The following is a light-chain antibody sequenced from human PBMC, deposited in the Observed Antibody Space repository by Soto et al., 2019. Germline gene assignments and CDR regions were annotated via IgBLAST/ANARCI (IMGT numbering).Light chain of an antibody. J-gene: IGLJ1*01. CDR1: SSNIGAGFD. Sequence: QSVLTQPPSVSGAPGQRVTISCTGSSSNIGAGFDVHWYQQLPGTVPKLLIYGNTNRPSGVPDRFSGSNSGTSASLAITGLQAEDEADYYCQSYDSSLSGYVFGPGTKLTVL. V-gene: IGLV1-40*01. CDR2: GNT. CDR3: QSYDSSLSGYV.